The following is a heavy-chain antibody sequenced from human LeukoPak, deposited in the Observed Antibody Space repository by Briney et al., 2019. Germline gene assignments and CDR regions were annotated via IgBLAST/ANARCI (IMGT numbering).Heavy chain of an antibody. D-gene: IGHD3-22*01. CDR3: ARRRGYDSIGYTDAFDI. CDR1: GGSISSYY. V-gene: IGHV4-59*08. CDR2: IYYSGST. J-gene: IGHJ3*02. Sequence: PSETLSLTCIVSGGSISSYYWSWIRQPPGKGLEWIGRIYYSGSTNYNPSLKSRVTISVDTSKNQFSLKLSSVTAADTAVYYCARRRGYDSIGYTDAFDIWGQGTMVTVSP.